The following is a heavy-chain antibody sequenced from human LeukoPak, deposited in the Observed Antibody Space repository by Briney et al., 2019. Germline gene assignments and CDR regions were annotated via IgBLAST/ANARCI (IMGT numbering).Heavy chain of an antibody. V-gene: IGHV5-51*01. D-gene: IGHD3-9*01. J-gene: IGHJ4*02. CDR1: GYGFTSYW. CDR3: TRSPDIDILTGYSRYYFDY. Sequence: GESLKISCKGAGYGFTSYWIGWVRRMPGKGLEWMGVIYPGDSHTRYSPSFQGQGTISADKSISTAYLQWNSLKASDTAIYYCTRSPDIDILTGYSRYYFDYWGQGTLVTVSS. CDR2: IYPGDSHT.